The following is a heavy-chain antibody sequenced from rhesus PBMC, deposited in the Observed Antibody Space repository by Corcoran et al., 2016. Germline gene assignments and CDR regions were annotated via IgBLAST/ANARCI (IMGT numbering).Heavy chain of an antibody. CDR1: GGSISGYYY. Sequence: QVQLQQWGEGLVKPSETLSLTCAVYGGSISGYYYWSWIRQPPGKGLEWIGYIYGNSAAPNNNPAHKNRVTFSKNTSKNHFYLKLSSGTAADTDVYYCARDRYCSGIYCSGHPFDYWGQGVLVTVSS. V-gene: IGHV4-73*01. J-gene: IGHJ4*01. D-gene: IGHD2-27*01. CDR3: ARDRYCSGIYCSGHPFDY. CDR2: IYGNSAAP.